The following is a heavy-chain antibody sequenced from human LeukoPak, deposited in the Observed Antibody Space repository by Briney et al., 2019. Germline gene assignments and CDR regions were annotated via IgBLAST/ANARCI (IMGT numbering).Heavy chain of an antibody. CDR2: IYYSGST. V-gene: IGHV4-59*01. J-gene: IGHJ4*02. D-gene: IGHD2-21*02. CDR1: GGSISSYY. Sequence: PSETLSLTCTVSGGSISSYYWSWIRQPPGKGLEWIGHIYYSGSTNYNPSLKSRVTISVDTSKNQFSLKLSSVTAADTAVYYCAREVVVTASDYWGQGTLVTVSS. CDR3: AREVVVTASDY.